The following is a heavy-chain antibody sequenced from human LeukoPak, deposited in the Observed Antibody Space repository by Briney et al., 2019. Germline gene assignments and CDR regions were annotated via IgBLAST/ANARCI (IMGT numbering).Heavy chain of an antibody. D-gene: IGHD3-22*01. CDR2: IQSKSDGWTT. CDR1: GFTFTNAW. Sequence: GGSLRLSCAASGFTFTNAWMSWVRQVPGKGLEWVGRIQSKSDGWTTEYAAPVKGRFTISRDDSKNTLYLQMNSLKIEDTGVYYCTTPEPRDDSSGYSVNDAFDIWGQGTMVTVSS. V-gene: IGHV3-15*01. CDR3: TTPEPRDDSSGYSVNDAFDI. J-gene: IGHJ3*02.